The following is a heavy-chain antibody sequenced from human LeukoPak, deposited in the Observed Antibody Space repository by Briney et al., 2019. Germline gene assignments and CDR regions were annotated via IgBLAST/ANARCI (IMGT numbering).Heavy chain of an antibody. CDR1: GGSISSYY. V-gene: IGHV4-4*07. Sequence: PSETLSLTCTVSGGSISSYYWSWIRQPAGKGLEWIGRIYTSGSTNYNPSLKSRVTMSVDTSKNQFSLKLSSVTAADTAVYYCARDLSYYCTNGVCPGGDYYYYYTDVWGKGATVTVSS. CDR2: IYTSGST. J-gene: IGHJ6*03. D-gene: IGHD2-8*01. CDR3: ARDLSYYCTNGVCPGGDYYYYYTDV.